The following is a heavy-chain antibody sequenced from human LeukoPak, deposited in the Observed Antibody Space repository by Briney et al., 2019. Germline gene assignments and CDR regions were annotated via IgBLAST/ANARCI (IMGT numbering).Heavy chain of an antibody. J-gene: IGHJ4*02. D-gene: IGHD5-18*01. Sequence: SETLSLTCTVSGGSISSYYWSWIRQPPGKGLEWIGYIYYTGSTNYNPSLKSRVTISVDTSKNQFSLKLSSVTAADTAVYYCARARRRAQVDTAMVRFDYWGQGTLVTVSS. CDR1: GGSISSYY. CDR3: ARARRRAQVDTAMVRFDY. V-gene: IGHV4-59*01. CDR2: IYYTGST.